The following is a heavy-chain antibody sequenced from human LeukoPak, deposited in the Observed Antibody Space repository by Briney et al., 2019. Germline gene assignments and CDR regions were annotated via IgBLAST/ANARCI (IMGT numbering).Heavy chain of an antibody. Sequence: PSETLSLTCSVAGAYLTTTGSYWGWIRQSPGKGLEWIGSIYYSENTSYDPSLKSRVTISLDTSKNQFSLKLSSVTAADTAVYYCARHSRIRYSYFDDWGQGTLVTVSS. CDR3: ARHSRIRYSYFDD. V-gene: IGHV4-39*01. CDR2: IYYSENT. D-gene: IGHD1-1*01. CDR1: GAYLTTTGSY. J-gene: IGHJ4*02.